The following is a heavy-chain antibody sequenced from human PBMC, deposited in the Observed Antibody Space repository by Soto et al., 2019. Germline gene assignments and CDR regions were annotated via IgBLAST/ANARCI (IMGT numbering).Heavy chain of an antibody. Sequence: SETLSLTCTVSGGSISSGGYYWSWIRQHPGKGLEWIGYIYYSGSTYYNPSLKSRVTISVDTSKNQFSLKLSSVTAADTAVYFCARELRVTHLFYYWGKGTLVTVAS. CDR3: ARELRVTHLFYY. J-gene: IGHJ4*02. CDR1: GGSISSGGYY. D-gene: IGHD2-21*02. V-gene: IGHV4-31*03. CDR2: IYYSGST.